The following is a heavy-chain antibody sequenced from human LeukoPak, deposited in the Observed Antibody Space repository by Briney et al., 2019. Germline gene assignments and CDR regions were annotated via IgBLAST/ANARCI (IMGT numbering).Heavy chain of an antibody. D-gene: IGHD4-11*01. V-gene: IGHV1-2*02. Sequence: GASVKVSCKASGYTFTGYYIHWVGQAPGQGLGWMGWINPKSGGTNYAQKFQGRATMTRDTSISTAYMELSRLRSDDTAVYYCARRGYSNYDSYYYHYYMDVWGKGTTVTVSS. CDR2: INPKSGGT. CDR3: ARRGYSNYDSYYYHYYMDV. J-gene: IGHJ6*03. CDR1: GYTFTGYY.